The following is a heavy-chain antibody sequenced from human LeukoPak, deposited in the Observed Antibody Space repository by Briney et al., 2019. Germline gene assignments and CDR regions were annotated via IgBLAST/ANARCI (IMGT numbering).Heavy chain of an antibody. Sequence: GGSLRLSCAASGFTFSSYAMHWVRQAPGKGLEWVAVISYDGSNKYYADSVKGRFTISRDNSKHTLYLQMNSLRAEDTAVYYCARGPRVGAAGFVYYHYIDVWSKGTTVTVSS. CDR1: GFTFSSYA. CDR2: ISYDGSNK. J-gene: IGHJ6*03. V-gene: IGHV3-30*04. CDR3: ARGPRVGAAGFVYYHYIDV. D-gene: IGHD1-26*01.